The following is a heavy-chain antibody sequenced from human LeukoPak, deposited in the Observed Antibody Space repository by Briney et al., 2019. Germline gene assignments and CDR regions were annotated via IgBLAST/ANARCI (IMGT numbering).Heavy chain of an antibody. D-gene: IGHD3-10*01. CDR3: ARDGGHYGSVD. CDR2: ISAYNGNT. Sequence: ASVKVSCKASGYTFTSYGISWVRQAPGQGLEWMGWISAYNGNTNYAQKFQGRVTMTRDTSISTAYMELSRLRSDDTAVYYCARDGGHYGSVDWGQGTLVTVSS. CDR1: GYTFTSYG. V-gene: IGHV1-18*01. J-gene: IGHJ4*02.